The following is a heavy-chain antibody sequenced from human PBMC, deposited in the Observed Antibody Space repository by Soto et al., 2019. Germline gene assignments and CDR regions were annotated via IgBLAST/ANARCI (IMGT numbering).Heavy chain of an antibody. Sequence: QVQLVESGGGVVQPGRSLRLSCAASGFTFSNYAIHWVRQAPGKGLEWVAVISYDGSNKYYADSVKGRFTISRDNSKKMVYLQMDSLRVEDTAVYYCAKRGSGDGVTGYLGFDYWGQGTLVTVSS. CDR3: AKRGSGDGVTGYLGFDY. D-gene: IGHD3-9*01. CDR2: ISYDGSNK. J-gene: IGHJ4*02. CDR1: GFTFSNYA. V-gene: IGHV3-30*18.